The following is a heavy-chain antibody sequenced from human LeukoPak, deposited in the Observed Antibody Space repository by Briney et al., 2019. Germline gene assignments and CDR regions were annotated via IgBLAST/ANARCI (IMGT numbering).Heavy chain of an antibody. D-gene: IGHD6-13*01. J-gene: IGHJ6*02. Sequence: GGSLRLSCAASGFIFSSYSMSWVRQAPGKGLEWVSVITGSGGNTYYADSVKGRFTIFKDNSKNTVYLQMSSLRVDDTAVYYCAKAASSSWPSYYYGMDVWGQGTTVTVSS. CDR2: ITGSGGNT. CDR1: GFIFSSYS. V-gene: IGHV3-23*01. CDR3: AKAASSSWPSYYYGMDV.